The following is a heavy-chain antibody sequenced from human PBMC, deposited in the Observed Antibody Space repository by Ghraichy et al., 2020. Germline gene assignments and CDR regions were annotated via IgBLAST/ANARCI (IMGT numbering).Heavy chain of an antibody. CDR3: ARSRYCSGATCYEDFNFFAP. V-gene: IGHV4-59*01. D-gene: IGHD2-15*01. CDR2: IFYTGST. CDR1: GGSIGTFY. J-gene: IGHJ5*02. Sequence: SETLSLTCTVSGGSIGTFYWSWLRQPPGKGLEWIGHIFYTGSTNYHPSLKSRLTISVDTSRNQFSLNLKSVTAADTAVYYCARSRYCSGATCYEDFNFFAPWGQGPLVTVSS.